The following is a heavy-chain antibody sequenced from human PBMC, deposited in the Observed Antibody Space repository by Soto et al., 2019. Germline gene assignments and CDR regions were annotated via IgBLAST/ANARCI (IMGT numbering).Heavy chain of an antibody. CDR2: IIPIFGTA. D-gene: IGHD3-16*01. V-gene: IGHV1-69*01. CDR3: ARGGGGLAQFDD. Sequence: QVQLVQSGAEVKKPGSSVKVSCKASGGTFSSYAISWVRQAPGQGLEWMGGIIPIFGTANYAQKFQGRVTNTANESTSTAYMELSSLISEDTAVYYCARGGGGLAQFDDWGQGTLDTVSS. J-gene: IGHJ4*02. CDR1: GGTFSSYA.